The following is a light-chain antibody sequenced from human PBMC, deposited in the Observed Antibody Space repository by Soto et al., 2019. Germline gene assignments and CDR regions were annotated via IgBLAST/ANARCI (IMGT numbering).Light chain of an antibody. CDR1: QSVSSY. CDR2: AAS. J-gene: IGKJ2*01. V-gene: IGKV3-15*01. CDR3: QQYSNWPPLYT. Sequence: EIVMTQSPATLSVSPGERATLSCRASQSVSSYLAWYQQKPGLPPRLLIYAASTRATGIPDRFSGSGSGTDFTLTISSLQSADFAVYYCQQYSNWPPLYTFGRGTKVEIK.